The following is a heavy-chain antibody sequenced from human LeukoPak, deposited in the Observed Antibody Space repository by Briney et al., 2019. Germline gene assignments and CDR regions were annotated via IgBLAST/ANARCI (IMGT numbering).Heavy chain of an antibody. CDR2: ITSSGVSI. CDR1: GFTFSDYY. Sequence: PGGSLRLSCAASGFTFSDYYMSWIRQAPGKGLESVSYITSSGVSIYYADSVRGRFTISRDNAKNSLYLQMNSLRADDTAVYFCARYTEDYGSGSYYKTFDYWGRGTLVTVSS. CDR3: ARYTEDYGSGSYYKTFDY. V-gene: IGHV3-11*04. J-gene: IGHJ4*02. D-gene: IGHD3-10*01.